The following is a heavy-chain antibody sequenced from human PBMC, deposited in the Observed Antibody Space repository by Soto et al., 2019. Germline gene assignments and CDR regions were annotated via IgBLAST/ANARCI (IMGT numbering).Heavy chain of an antibody. CDR3: ARRTKVGATTHWFDP. V-gene: IGHV4-59*08. Sequence: QVQLQESGPGLVKPSETLSLTCTVSGGSISSYYWSWIRQPPGKGLEWIGYIYYSGSTNYNPSLKSRVTISVDTSKNQFSLKLSSVTAADTAVYYCARRTKVGATTHWFDPWGQGTLVTVSS. CDR1: GGSISSYY. J-gene: IGHJ5*02. CDR2: IYYSGST. D-gene: IGHD1-26*01.